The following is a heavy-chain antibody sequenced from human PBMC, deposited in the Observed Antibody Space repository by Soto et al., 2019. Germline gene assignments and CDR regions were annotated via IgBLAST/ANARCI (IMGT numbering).Heavy chain of an antibody. CDR3: ARSNYDFWSGYYPFDY. CDR1: GGSISSYY. CDR2: IYTSGST. J-gene: IGHJ4*02. V-gene: IGHV4-4*07. D-gene: IGHD3-3*01. Sequence: SETLSLTCTVSGGSISSYYWSWIRQPAGKGLEWIGRIYTSGSTNYNPSLKSRVTMSVDTSKNQFSLKLSSVTAADTAVYYCARSNYDFWSGYYPFDYCGQGPLVTVPS.